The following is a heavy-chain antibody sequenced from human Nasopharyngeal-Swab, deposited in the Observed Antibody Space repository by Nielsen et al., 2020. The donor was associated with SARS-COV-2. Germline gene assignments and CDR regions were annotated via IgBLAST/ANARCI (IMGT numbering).Heavy chain of an antibody. D-gene: IGHD3-16*01. J-gene: IGHJ4*02. CDR3: AKDRGGRSLDS. Sequence: GGSLRLSCSASGFNFTSYAIHCVRQPPGKGLEWIAVVSYDGTNTFYADSVKGRFAISRDNSKSTVSLQMNSLRSEDTAVYYCAKDRGGRSLDSRGQGTLVTVSS. CDR1: GFNFTSYA. V-gene: IGHV3-30-3*02. CDR2: VSYDGTNT.